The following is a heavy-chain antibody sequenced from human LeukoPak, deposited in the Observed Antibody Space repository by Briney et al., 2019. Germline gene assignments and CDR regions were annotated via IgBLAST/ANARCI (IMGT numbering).Heavy chain of an antibody. CDR2: TKEDGSET. CDR1: GFTFGSYW. CDR3: ARDDSTGYLYLDY. J-gene: IGHJ4*02. Sequence: PGGSLRLSCAASGFTFGSYWMSWVRQAPGKGLEWVANTKEDGSETYYVDSVEGRFTISRDNAKNALYLQMNSLRGEDTAVYYCARDDSTGYLYLDYWGQGSLVTVSS. V-gene: IGHV3-7*01. D-gene: IGHD3-22*01.